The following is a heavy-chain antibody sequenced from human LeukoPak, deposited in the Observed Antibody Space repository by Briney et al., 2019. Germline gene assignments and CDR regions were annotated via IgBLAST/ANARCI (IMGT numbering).Heavy chain of an antibody. J-gene: IGHJ4*02. V-gene: IGHV3-23*01. D-gene: IGHD3-22*01. CDR3: AKGSYYDSSGSFYFDY. Sequence: SGGSLRLSCAASGFTFSSYAMSWVRQAPGKGLEWVSAISGSGGSTYYADSVKGRFTISRDNSKYTLYLQMNSLRAEDTGVYYCAKGSYYDSSGSFYFDYWGQGTLVTVSS. CDR2: ISGSGGST. CDR1: GFTFSSYA.